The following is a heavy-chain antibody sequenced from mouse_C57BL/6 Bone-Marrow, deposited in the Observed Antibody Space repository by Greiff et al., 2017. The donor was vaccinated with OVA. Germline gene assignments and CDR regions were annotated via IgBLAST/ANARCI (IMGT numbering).Heavy chain of an antibody. J-gene: IGHJ4*01. CDR1: GYTFTSYW. D-gene: IGHD2-4*01. Sequence: QVQLQQSGAELVKPGASVKLSCKASGYTFTSYWMHWVKQRPGRGLEWIGRIDPNSGGTKYNEKFKSKATLTVDKPSSTAYMQLSSLTSEDSAVYDCASGGYYDYDGPGGVLMDYWGQGTSVTVSS. V-gene: IGHV1-72*01. CDR3: ASGGYYDYDGPGGVLMDY. CDR2: IDPNSGGT.